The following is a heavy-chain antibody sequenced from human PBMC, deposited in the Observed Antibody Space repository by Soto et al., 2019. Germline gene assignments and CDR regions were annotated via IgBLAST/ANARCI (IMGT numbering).Heavy chain of an antibody. J-gene: IGHJ5*02. D-gene: IGHD5-12*01. CDR3: VRSTDCTISTCYWFDP. CDR1: GFTFTSSA. V-gene: IGHV1-8*02. CDR2: MVVDSGNT. Sequence: GASVKVSCKASGFTFTSSAVQWVRQARGQGLEWMGWMVVDSGNTGYAEKFQGRVTMTRDTSISTAYMELSSLTPEDTAVYYCVRSTDCTISTCYWFDPWGQGTQVTVSS.